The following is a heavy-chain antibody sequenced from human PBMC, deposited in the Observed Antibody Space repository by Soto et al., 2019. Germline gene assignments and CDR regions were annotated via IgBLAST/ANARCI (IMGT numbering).Heavy chain of an antibody. V-gene: IGHV3-74*01. CDR2: INTDGTST. CDR3: ARDRGYSGYDN. Sequence: PGGSLRLSCAVSGFTFRNYWMHWVRQTPGEGLVWVSRINTDGTSTTYADCVKGRFTVSRDNAKNTLYLQMNSLRAEDTAVYYCARDRGYSGYDNWGQGTLVTVSS. CDR1: GFTFRNYW. J-gene: IGHJ4*02. D-gene: IGHD5-12*01.